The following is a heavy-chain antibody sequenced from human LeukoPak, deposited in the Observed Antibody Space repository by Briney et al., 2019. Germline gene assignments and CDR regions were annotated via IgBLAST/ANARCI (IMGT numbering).Heavy chain of an antibody. CDR2: IYYSGST. CDR1: GGSISSYY. J-gene: IGHJ4*02. D-gene: IGHD5-24*01. Sequence: SETLSLICTVSGGSISSYYWSWIRQPPGKGLEWIGYIYYSGSTNYNPSLKSRVTISVDTSKNQFSLKLSSVTAADTAVYYCARSVEMATIDFDYWGQGTLVTVSS. CDR3: ARSVEMATIDFDY. V-gene: IGHV4-59*01.